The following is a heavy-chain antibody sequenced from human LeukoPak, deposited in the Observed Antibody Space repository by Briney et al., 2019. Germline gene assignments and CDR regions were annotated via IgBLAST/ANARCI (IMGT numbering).Heavy chain of an antibody. D-gene: IGHD6-19*01. CDR3: AKRITVAGTFDY. CDR1: GFTFSSYG. Sequence: SGGSLRLSCAASGFTFSSYGMSWVRQAPGKGPEWVSAISGGGTSTYYADSVKGRFTISRDNSKNTLYLQMNSLRAEDTAVYYCAKRITVAGTFDYWGQGTLVTVSS. V-gene: IGHV3-23*01. J-gene: IGHJ4*02. CDR2: ISGGGTST.